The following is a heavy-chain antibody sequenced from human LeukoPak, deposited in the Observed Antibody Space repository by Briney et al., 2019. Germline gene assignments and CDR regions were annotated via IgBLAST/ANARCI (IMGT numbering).Heavy chain of an antibody. J-gene: IGHJ4*02. Sequence: VASMKVSCKTSGYTFTKNYVHWVRQAPGQGLEWIGMINPWDGATTYTQKLQGRVTMTRDTSASTVFMGLSSLKSDDTAVFYCTGAPPISGFVNPNAGFFDYGGKGTLTTFSS. D-gene: IGHD2/OR15-2a*01. V-gene: IGHV1-46*01. CDR2: INPWDGAT. CDR3: TGAPPISGFVNPNAGFFDY. CDR1: GYTFTKNY.